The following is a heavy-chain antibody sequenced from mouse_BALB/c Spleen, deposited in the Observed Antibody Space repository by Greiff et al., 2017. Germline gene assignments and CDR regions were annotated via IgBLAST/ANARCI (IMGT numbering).Heavy chain of an antibody. CDR2: ILPGSGST. D-gene: IGHD1-2*01. V-gene: IGHV1-9*01. CDR3: ARELLRLRFAY. Sequence: SGAELMKPGASVKISCKATGYTFSSYWIEWVKQRPGHGLEWIGEILPGSGSTNYNEKFKGKATFTADTSSNTAYMQLSSLTSEDSAVYYCARELLRLRFAYWGQGTLVTVSA. J-gene: IGHJ3*01. CDR1: GYTFSSYW.